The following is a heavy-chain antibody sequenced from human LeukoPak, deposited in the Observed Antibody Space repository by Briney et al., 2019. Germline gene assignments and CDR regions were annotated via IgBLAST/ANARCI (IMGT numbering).Heavy chain of an antibody. J-gene: IGHJ3*02. CDR2: IIRIFGTA. CDR1: RGTSSSYA. CDR3: ARGTHIVGARDAFDI. V-gene: IGHV1-69*13. D-gene: IGHD1-26*01. Sequence: SVKVSSKASRGTSSSYAISSVPPTPGGGLEWMGGIIRIFGTANYAQKFQGRVTITADESTSTAYMELSSRRSEDTAVYYCARGTHIVGARDAFDIWGQGTMVSVSS.